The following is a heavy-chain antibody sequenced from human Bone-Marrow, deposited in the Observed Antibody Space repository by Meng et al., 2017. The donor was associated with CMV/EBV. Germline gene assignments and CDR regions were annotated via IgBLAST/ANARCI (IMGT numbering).Heavy chain of an antibody. CDR3: ARGFRPYWFAP. CDR2: IYYSGST. D-gene: IGHD6-6*01. Sequence: SETLSLTCTVSGGSISSSSYYWGWIRQPPGKGLEWIGSIYYSGSTYYNPSLKSRVTISVDTSKNQFSLKLSSVTAADTAVYYCARGFRPYWFAPWGQGNLVTVSS. J-gene: IGHJ5*02. CDR1: GGSISSSSYY. V-gene: IGHV4-39*07.